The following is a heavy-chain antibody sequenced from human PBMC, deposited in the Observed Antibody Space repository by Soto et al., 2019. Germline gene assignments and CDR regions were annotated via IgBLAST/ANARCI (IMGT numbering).Heavy chain of an antibody. V-gene: IGHV4-39*01. CDR1: GGSFSSSSYY. CDR2: IYYSGST. D-gene: IGHD3-16*01. Sequence: SETLSLTCTVSGGSFSSSSYYWGWIRQPPGKGLEWIGSIYYSGSTYYNPSLKSRVTISVDTSKNQFSLKLSSVTAADTAVYYCARHGGGLSYGPRNWFDPWGQGTLVTVSS. J-gene: IGHJ5*02. CDR3: ARHGGGLSYGPRNWFDP.